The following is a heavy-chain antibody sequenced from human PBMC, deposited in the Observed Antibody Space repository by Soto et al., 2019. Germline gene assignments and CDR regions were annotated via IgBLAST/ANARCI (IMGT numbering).Heavy chain of an antibody. V-gene: IGHV3-48*02. D-gene: IGHD3-22*01. CDR3: ASRYYYDSSGYYYPYYY. CDR1: GFTFSNYN. CDR2: ISSSSSTI. Sequence: HPGGSLRLSCAASGFTFSNYNVNWVRQAPGKGLEWVSSISSSSSTIYYADSVKGRFTISRDNAKNSLYLQMNSLRDEDTAVYYCASRYYYDSSGYYYPYYYWGQGTLVTVSS. J-gene: IGHJ4*02.